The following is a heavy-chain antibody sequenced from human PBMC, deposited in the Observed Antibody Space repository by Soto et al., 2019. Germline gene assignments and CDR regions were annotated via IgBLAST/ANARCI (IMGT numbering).Heavy chain of an antibody. V-gene: IGHV1-69*13. J-gene: IGHJ6*02. D-gene: IGHD3-10*01. CDR2: IIPIFGTA. Sequence: SVKVSCKASGGTFSSYSISWVRQAPGQGLEWMGGIIPIFGTANYAQKFQGRVTITADESTSTAYMELSSLRSEDTAVYYCARYLKVYGSGSYGFMANYYYYGMDVWGRGTTVTVSS. CDR3: ARYLKVYGSGSYGFMANYYYYGMDV. CDR1: GGTFSSYS.